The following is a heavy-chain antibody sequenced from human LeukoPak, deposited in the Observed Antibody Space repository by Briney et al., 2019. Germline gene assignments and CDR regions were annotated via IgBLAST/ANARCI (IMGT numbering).Heavy chain of an antibody. CDR3: AGIVGIASRGYFDD. CDR1: GGTLSRYA. V-gene: IGHV1-69*13. Sequence: SVKVSCTASGGTLSRYAISWVRQAPGQGPEWMGGIIPIFGTTNYAQKFQGRVTITADESTGTAYMELSSLRSEDTAVYYCAGIVGIASRGYFDDWGQGTLVTVSS. CDR2: IIPIFGTT. D-gene: IGHD3-10*01. J-gene: IGHJ4*02.